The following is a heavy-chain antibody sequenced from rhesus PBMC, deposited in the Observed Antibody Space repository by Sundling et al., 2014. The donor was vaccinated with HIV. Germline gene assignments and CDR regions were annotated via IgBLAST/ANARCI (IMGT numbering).Heavy chain of an antibody. J-gene: IGHJ4*01. V-gene: IGHV3-103*01. Sequence: EVHLVETGGGLVQPGGSLKLSCVVSGFTFSSYGMSWVRQAPGKGLEWVSLINSNGGRTHYADSVKGRFTISRDNSKNTFSLQMNSLKLEDTAVYYCAKDSWNGYWDYWGQGVLVTVSS. D-gene: IGHD1-14*01. CDR2: INSNGGRT. CDR3: AKDSWNGYWDY. CDR1: GFTFSSYG.